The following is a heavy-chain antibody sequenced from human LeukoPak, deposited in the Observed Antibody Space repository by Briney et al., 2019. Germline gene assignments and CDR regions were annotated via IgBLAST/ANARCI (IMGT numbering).Heavy chain of an antibody. J-gene: IGHJ4*02. Sequence: GGSLRLSCAASGFTFSSYAMHWVRQAPGKGLEWVAVISYDGSNKYYAGSVKGRFTISRDNSKNTLYLQMNSLRAEDTAVYYCAKDSMLGTPPIQVWFPGDYWGQGTLVTVSS. V-gene: IGHV3-30-3*01. CDR3: AKDSMLGTPPIQVWFPGDY. D-gene: IGHD5-18*01. CDR2: ISYDGSNK. CDR1: GFTFSSYA.